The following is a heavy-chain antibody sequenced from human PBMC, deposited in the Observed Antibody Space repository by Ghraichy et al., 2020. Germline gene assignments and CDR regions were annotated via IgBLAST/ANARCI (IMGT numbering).Heavy chain of an antibody. Sequence: SETLSLTCSVSGGSISSYYWSWIRQPPGKGLEWIGYIYYSGSTNYNLYLKSRVTISVDTSKNQLSLKLSSVTAADTAVYYCARSESRDGALYYFDYWGQGTLVTVSS. D-gene: IGHD5-24*01. J-gene: IGHJ4*02. CDR3: ARSESRDGALYYFDY. CDR2: IYYSGST. V-gene: IGHV4-59*08. CDR1: GGSISSYY.